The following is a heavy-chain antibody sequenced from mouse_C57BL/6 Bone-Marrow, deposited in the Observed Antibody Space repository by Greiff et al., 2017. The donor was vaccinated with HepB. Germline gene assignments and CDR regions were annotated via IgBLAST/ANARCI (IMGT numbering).Heavy chain of an antibody. CDR2: ISNLAYSI. CDR3: ARVGGLRRDWYFDV. D-gene: IGHD2-4*01. Sequence: EVKLVESGGGLVQPGGSLKLSCAASGFTFSDYGMAWVRQAPRKGPEWVAFISNLAYSIYYADTVTGRFTISRENAKNTLYLEMSSLRSEDTAMYYCARVGGLRRDWYFDVWGTGTTVTVSS. J-gene: IGHJ1*03. V-gene: IGHV5-15*01. CDR1: GFTFSDYG.